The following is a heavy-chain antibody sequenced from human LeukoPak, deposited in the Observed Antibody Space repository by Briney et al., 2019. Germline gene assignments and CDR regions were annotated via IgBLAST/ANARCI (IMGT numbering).Heavy chain of an antibody. Sequence: GGSLTLSCVASGFTFSNYGMHWVRQAPGKGLEWVSVISYDGSNKHYVDSVKGRFTISRDNSKNTLYLQMNSLRAEDTAVYYCAKDRGGYEGFDYWGQGTLVTVSS. J-gene: IGHJ4*02. V-gene: IGHV3-30*18. CDR2: ISYDGSNK. CDR3: AKDRGGYEGFDY. CDR1: GFTFSNYG. D-gene: IGHD5-12*01.